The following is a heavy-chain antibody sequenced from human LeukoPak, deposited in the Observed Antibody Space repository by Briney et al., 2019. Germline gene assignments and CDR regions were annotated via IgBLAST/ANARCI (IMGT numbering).Heavy chain of an antibody. CDR1: GDSVSSNA. CDR2: TYYDSKWYN. J-gene: IGHJ3*02. Sequence: SQTLSLTCVISGDSVSSNAWNWVRQTPSGGLECLGRTYYDSKWYNHYAESVKSRISINPDTSKNQFSLQLNSVTLEDTAVYYCARGWARDGFNIWSQGTMVTVSS. CDR3: ARGWARDGFNI. V-gene: IGHV6-1*01. D-gene: IGHD6-13*01.